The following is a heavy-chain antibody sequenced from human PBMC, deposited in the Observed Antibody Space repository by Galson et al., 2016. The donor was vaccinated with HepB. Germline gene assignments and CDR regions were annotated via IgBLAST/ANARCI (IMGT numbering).Heavy chain of an antibody. CDR3: AHSQSTRGYDFWSGPFFDY. D-gene: IGHD3-3*01. V-gene: IGHV2-5*02. Sequence: PALVKPTQTLTLTCTFSGFSFTRGVAVGWIRQPPGKALERLALLFWDDDKRYNPSLMSRLPIPRDIARAQVVLTMTDVDPVDTATYYCAHSQSTRGYDFWSGPFFDYWGQGIPVTVSS. CDR1: GFSFTRGVA. CDR2: LFWDDDK. J-gene: IGHJ4*02.